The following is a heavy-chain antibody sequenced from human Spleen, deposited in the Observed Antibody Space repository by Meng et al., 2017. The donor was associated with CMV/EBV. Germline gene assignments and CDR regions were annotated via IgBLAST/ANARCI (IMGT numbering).Heavy chain of an antibody. Sequence: SQTLSLTCAVSGFSINSGFLWGWVRQSPGKGLEWIGHIYHSGTTYYNPSLKSRVTISVDTSKNQFSLKLTSVTAADTAVYFCARDRSSKYYYYGLDVWGQGTTVTVSS. J-gene: IGHJ6*02. CDR1: GFSINSGFL. V-gene: IGHV4-38-2*02. CDR3: ARDRSSKYYYYGLDV. CDR2: IYHSGTT. D-gene: IGHD2-2*01.